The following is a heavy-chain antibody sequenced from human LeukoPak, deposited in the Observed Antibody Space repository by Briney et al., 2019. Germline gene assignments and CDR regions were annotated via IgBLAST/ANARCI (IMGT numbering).Heavy chain of an antibody. V-gene: IGHV4-59*01. J-gene: IGHJ4*02. D-gene: IGHD1-26*01. Sequence: PSETLSLTCTVSVGSISTYYWSWIRQPPGKGLEWIGYVYYSGNTDYNPSLKSRVTISIDTSKKQFSLKLRSVSAADTAVYYCARGVESYYDRHFDYWGQGTLVTVSS. CDR3: ARGVESYYDRHFDY. CDR1: VGSISTYY. CDR2: VYYSGNT.